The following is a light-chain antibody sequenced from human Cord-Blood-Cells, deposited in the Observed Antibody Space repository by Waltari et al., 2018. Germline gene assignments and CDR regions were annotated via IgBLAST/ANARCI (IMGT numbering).Light chain of an antibody. CDR2: GNS. CDR3: QAYDSSLSGWV. Sequence: QSVLTQPPSVSGAPGQRVTISCTGSSSNIGAGYDVHWYQQLPGTAPKLLNCGNSNRPSGVPDRFSGSKSGTSASRASTGLQAEDEADYYGQAYDSSLSGWVFGGGTKLTVL. V-gene: IGLV1-40*01. CDR1: SSNIGAGYD. J-gene: IGLJ3*02.